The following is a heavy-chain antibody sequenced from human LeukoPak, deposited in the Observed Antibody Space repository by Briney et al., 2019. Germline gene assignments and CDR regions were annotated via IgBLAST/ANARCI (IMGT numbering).Heavy chain of an antibody. CDR2: IYYSGST. J-gene: IGHJ4*02. V-gene: IGHV4-31*03. D-gene: IGHD6-13*01. Sequence: SETLSLTCTVSGGSISSGGYYWSWIRQHPGKGLEWIGYIYYSGSTYYNPSLKSRVTISVDTSKNQFSLKLSSVTAADTAVYYCARSTYSSSSDPTIDYWGQGTLVTVSS. CDR3: ARSTYSSSSDPTIDY. CDR1: GGSISSGGYY.